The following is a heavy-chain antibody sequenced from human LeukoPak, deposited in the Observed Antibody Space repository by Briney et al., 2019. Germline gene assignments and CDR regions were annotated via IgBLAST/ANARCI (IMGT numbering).Heavy chain of an antibody. CDR3: ANEIRPNDY. CDR1: GFTFSSYA. V-gene: IGHV3-30*04. CDR2: ISYDGSNK. Sequence: GGSLRLSCAASGFTFSSYAMHWVRQAPGKGLEWVAVISYDGSNKYYADSVKGRFTISRDNSKNTLYLQMNSLRVEDTAVYYCANEIRPNDYWGQGTLVTVSS. J-gene: IGHJ4*02.